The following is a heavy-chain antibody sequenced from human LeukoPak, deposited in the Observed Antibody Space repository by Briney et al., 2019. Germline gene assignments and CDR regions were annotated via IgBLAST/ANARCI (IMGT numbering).Heavy chain of an antibody. CDR1: GFTFSDHY. CDR3: ARGHDYGPDY. D-gene: IGHD4/OR15-4a*01. J-gene: IGHJ4*02. V-gene: IGHV1-2*02. CDR2: IKPDSVAT. Sequence: SLKVSCKTSGFTFSDHYMHWLRQAPGQGLEWMGWIKPDSVATNYAQKFQGRFTMSRDMSISTVYMELTSLTSDDTAMYWCARGHDYGPDYWGQGTLVTV.